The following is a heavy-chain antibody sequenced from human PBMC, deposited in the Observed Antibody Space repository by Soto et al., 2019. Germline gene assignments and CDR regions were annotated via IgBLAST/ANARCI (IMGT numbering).Heavy chain of an antibody. CDR2: ITPISGTT. CDR3: ARAGT. Sequence: QVQLVQSGAEVKKPGSSMKVSCKVSGGTFRSYAINWVRQAPGQGLEWMGGITPISGTTNYAQKFQGRVTIPADESTSTAYMGLSSLRYDDTAVYYCARAGTWGQGSPVTVSS. CDR1: GGTFRSYA. J-gene: IGHJ5*02. V-gene: IGHV1-69*01.